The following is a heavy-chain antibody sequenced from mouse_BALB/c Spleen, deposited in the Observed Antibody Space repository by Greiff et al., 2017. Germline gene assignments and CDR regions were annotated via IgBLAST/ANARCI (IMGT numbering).Heavy chain of an antibody. Sequence: EVQLQQSGPELVKPGASVKMSCKASGYTFTSYVMHWVKQKPGQGLEWIGYINPYNDGTKYNEKFKGKATLTSDKSSSTAYMELSSLTSEDSAVYYCASELTNWDVYFDYWGQGTTLTVSS. CDR1: GYTFTSYV. D-gene: IGHD4-1*01. CDR3: ASELTNWDVYFDY. V-gene: IGHV1-14*01. CDR2: INPYNDGT. J-gene: IGHJ2*01.